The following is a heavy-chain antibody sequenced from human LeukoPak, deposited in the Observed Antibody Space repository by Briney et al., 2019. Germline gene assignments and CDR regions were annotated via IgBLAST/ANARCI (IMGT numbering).Heavy chain of an antibody. Sequence: GGSLRLSCAASGFTFNSYVINWVRRAPGKGLEWVSAISGTGGRTYYADSVKGRFTISRDNSKNTLYLQMNSLRAEDTAVYYCAKDEALGAFDIWGQGTMVTVSS. CDR3: AKDEALGAFDI. CDR1: GFTFNSYV. V-gene: IGHV3-23*01. CDR2: ISGTGGRT. J-gene: IGHJ3*02.